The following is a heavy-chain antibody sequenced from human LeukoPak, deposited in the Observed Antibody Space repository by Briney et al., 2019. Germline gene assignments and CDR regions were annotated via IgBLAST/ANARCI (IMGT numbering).Heavy chain of an antibody. CDR3: ARFGSSTWYKGAFDI. Sequence: SETLSLTCALYGGSFSGYYWSWIRQPPGKGLEWIGEIVHSGNTKYNPSLKSRVTILVDTSKNQFSLNLTSVTAADTAVHYCARFGSSTWYKGAFDIWGQGTMVTVAS. J-gene: IGHJ3*02. D-gene: IGHD6-13*01. CDR2: IVHSGNT. CDR1: GGSFSGYY. V-gene: IGHV4-34*12.